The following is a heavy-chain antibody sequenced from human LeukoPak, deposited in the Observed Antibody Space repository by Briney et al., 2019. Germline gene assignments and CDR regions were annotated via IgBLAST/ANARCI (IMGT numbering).Heavy chain of an antibody. J-gene: IGHJ4*02. V-gene: IGHV3-48*01. D-gene: IGHD1-26*01. Sequence: PGRSLRLSCAASGFTFSSYDMSWVRQGPGKGLEWVSYISSSSSTIYYADSVKGRFIISRDNAKNSLYLQMNSLRAEDTAVYYCARDVSGIYGLLNYWGQGTLVTVSS. CDR2: ISSSSSTI. CDR1: GFTFSSYD. CDR3: ARDVSGIYGLLNY.